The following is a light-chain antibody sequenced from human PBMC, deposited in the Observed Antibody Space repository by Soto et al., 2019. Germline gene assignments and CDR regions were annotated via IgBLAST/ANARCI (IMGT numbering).Light chain of an antibody. CDR1: QDIRNF. CDR2: DAS. V-gene: IGKV1-33*01. CDR3: QQYDNLLT. Sequence: DIQMTQSPSSLSASVGDRVTITCQASQDIRNFLNWYQQKPGKAPKLLIYDASNLETGVPSRFSGSGSGTDFTLTISSLQPEDIATYYCQQYDNLLTFGPGTKVDIK. J-gene: IGKJ3*01.